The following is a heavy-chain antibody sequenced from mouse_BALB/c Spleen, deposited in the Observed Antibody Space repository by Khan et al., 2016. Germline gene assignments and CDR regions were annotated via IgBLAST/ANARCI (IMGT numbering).Heavy chain of an antibody. CDR2: INTETGEP. CDR1: GYTFTDNS. V-gene: IGHV9-2-1*01. CDR3: ARGGYYGSSSY. J-gene: IGHJ2*01. Sequence: LVESGPELKKPGETVKFSCKASGYTFTDNSMHWVKQAPGQGLKWMGWINTETGEPTYADDFKGRFAFSLETSASTAYLQINNLKNEDTATYFSARGGYYGSSSYWAQGTTLTVSS. D-gene: IGHD1-1*01.